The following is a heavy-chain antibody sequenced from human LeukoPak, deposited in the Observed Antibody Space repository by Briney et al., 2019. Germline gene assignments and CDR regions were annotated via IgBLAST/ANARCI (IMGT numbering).Heavy chain of an antibody. CDR2: IVGSGGST. J-gene: IGHJ4*02. CDR1: GFTFSNYA. Sequence: GASLRLSCAASGFTFSNYAMSWVRQAPGKGLEWVSAIVGSGGSTYYADSVKGRFTISRDNPKNTLYLQMNSLRAEATAVYYCAKWGDYDILTGYYDSDYWGQGTLVTVSS. D-gene: IGHD3-9*01. CDR3: AKWGDYDILTGYYDSDY. V-gene: IGHV3-23*01.